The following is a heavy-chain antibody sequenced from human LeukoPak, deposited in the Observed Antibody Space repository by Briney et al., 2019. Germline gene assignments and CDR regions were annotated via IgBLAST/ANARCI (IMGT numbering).Heavy chain of an antibody. CDR2: ISGGGSDT. V-gene: IGHV3-23*01. CDR3: ASLGCSSTSCYRSQGGVWHY. D-gene: IGHD2-2*01. J-gene: IGHJ4*02. CDR1: GFTFSTYA. Sequence: GGSLRLSCAASGFTFSTYAMSWVRQAPGRGLEWVSAISGGGSDTYYADSAKGRFTISRDNSKNTLYLQMNSLRAEDTAVYYCASLGCSSTSCYRSQGGVWHYWGQGTLVTVSS.